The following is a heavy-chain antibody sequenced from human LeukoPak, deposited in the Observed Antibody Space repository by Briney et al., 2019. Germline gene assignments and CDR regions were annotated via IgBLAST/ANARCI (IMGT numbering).Heavy chain of an antibody. V-gene: IGHV4-34*01. D-gene: IGHD3-3*01. Sequence: SETLSLTCAVYGGSFSDYYWSWIRQPPGKGLEWIGEINHSGSTNYNPSLKSRVTISVDTSKNQFSLKLSSVTAADTAVYYCARDLVYYDFWSGYYQPYFTLDYWGQGTLVTVSS. CDR3: ARDLVYYDFWSGYYQPYFTLDY. J-gene: IGHJ4*02. CDR1: GGSFSDYY. CDR2: INHSGST.